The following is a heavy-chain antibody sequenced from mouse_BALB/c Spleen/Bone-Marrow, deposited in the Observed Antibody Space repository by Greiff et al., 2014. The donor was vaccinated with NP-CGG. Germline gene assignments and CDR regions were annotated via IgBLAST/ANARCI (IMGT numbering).Heavy chain of an antibody. CDR3: ARSSYGYDRQAYFFDY. V-gene: IGHV5-17*02. CDR1: GFTFSSFG. D-gene: IGHD2-2*01. Sequence: DVKLVESGGGLVQPGGSRKLSCAASGFTFSSFGMHWVRQAPEKGLEWVAYISSGSSTIYYADTVKGRFTISGDNPKNTLFLQMTSLRSEDTAMYYCARSSYGYDRQAYFFDYWGQGTTLTVSS. J-gene: IGHJ2*01. CDR2: ISSGSSTI.